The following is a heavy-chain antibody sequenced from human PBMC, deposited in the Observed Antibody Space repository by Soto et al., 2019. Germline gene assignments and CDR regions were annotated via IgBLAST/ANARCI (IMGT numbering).Heavy chain of an antibody. J-gene: IGHJ1*01. CDR1: GFTVSSNY. CDR2: IYSGGST. V-gene: IGHV3-53*04. CDR3: ARESEGEYFQH. Sequence: EVQLVESGGGLVQPGGSLRLSCAASGFTVSSNYMSWVRQAPGKGREWASVIYSGGSTYYADSVKGRFTISRHNSKNTLYLQMNSLRAEDTAVYYCARESEGEYFQHWGQGTLVTVSS.